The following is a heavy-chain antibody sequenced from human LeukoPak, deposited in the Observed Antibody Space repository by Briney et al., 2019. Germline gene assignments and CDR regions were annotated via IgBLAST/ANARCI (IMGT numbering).Heavy chain of an antibody. CDR3: TRGSTKAL. CDR2: IRSKAYGGTT. D-gene: IGHD1-1*01. Sequence: GGSLRLSCAAFGFTFSSYAMSWFRQAPGKGLEWVGFIRSKAYGGTTEYAASVKGRFTISRDDSKSIAYLQMNSLKTEDTAVYYCTRGSTKALWGQGTLVTVSS. V-gene: IGHV3-49*03. CDR1: GFTFSSYA. J-gene: IGHJ4*02.